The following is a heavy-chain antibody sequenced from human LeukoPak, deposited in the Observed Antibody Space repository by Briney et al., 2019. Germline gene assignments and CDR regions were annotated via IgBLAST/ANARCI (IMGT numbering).Heavy chain of an antibody. CDR2: IYYSGST. D-gene: IGHD3-16*02. V-gene: IGHV4-39*01. J-gene: IGHJ6*03. CDR3: ARIKPQFYPYYMDV. CDR1: GGSISSSSYY. Sequence: PSETLSLTCTVSGGSISSSSYYWGWIRQPPGKGLEWIGSIYYSGSTYYNPSLKSRVTISVDMSKNQFSLKLSSVTAADTAVYYCARIKPQFYPYYMDVWGKGTTVTISS.